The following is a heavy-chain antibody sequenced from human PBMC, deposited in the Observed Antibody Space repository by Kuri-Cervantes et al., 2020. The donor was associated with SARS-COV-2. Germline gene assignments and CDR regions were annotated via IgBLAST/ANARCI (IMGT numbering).Heavy chain of an antibody. V-gene: IGHV6-1*01. D-gene: IGHD6-13*01. CDR1: GDSVSSNSAA. Sequence: SQTLSLTCAISGDSVSSNSAAWNWIRQSLSRGLEWLGRTYYRSKWYNDYAVSVKSRITINPDTSKNQFSLQLNSVTPEDTAVYYCARDVSGYSSSWYGPYYFDYWGQGTLVTVSS. CDR3: ARDVSGYSSSWYGPYYFDY. J-gene: IGHJ4*02. CDR2: TYYRSKWYN.